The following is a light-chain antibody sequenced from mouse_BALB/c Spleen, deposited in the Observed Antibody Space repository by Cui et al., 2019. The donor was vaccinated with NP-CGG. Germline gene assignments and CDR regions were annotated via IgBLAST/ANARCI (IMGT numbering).Light chain of an antibody. V-gene: IGLV1*01. Sequence: AVVTEESALNTSPGETVTLTCRSSTGAVTTSNYANWVQEKPDHLFTGLIGGTNNRAPGVSARFSGSLIGDKAGLTITGAQTEDEAIYFCALWYSNHWVFGGGTKLTVL. CDR1: TGAVTTSNY. CDR2: GTN. CDR3: ALWYSNHWV. J-gene: IGLJ1*01.